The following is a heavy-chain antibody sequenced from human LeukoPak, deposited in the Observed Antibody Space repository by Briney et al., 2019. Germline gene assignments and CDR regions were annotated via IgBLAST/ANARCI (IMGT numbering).Heavy chain of an antibody. J-gene: IGHJ4*02. CDR1: GFTFSSYA. CDR2: INDSGGST. CDR3: ARGSTYYDSSGQVPFDY. D-gene: IGHD3-22*01. Sequence: GGSLRLSCAASGFTFSSYAMSWVRQLPGKGLEWLSYINDSGGSTYYADSVKGRFVISRDNSKNSLYLQINSLRAEDAAIYYCARGSTYYDSSGQVPFDYWGQGTLVTASS. V-gene: IGHV3-23*01.